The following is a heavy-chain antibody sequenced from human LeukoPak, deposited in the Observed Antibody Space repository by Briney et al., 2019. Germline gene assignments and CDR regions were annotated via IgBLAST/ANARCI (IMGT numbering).Heavy chain of an antibody. CDR3: ARWGGTRQYYFDY. CDR2: TRFDGSIT. J-gene: IGHJ4*02. Sequence: GRSLRLSCAVSGFIFSDYGIHWVRQAPGKGLEWVAVTRFDGSITQYADSVKGRFTISRDDSKNTLYLQMHILKSEDTAVYRYARWGGTRQYYFDYWGQGTLVTASS. CDR1: GFIFSDYG. V-gene: IGHV3-33*01. D-gene: IGHD1-1*01.